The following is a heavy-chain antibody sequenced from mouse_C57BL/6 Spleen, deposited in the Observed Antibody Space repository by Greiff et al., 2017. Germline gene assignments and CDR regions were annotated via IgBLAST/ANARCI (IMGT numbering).Heavy chain of an antibody. CDR2: IDPENGDT. V-gene: IGHV14-4*01. Sequence: VQLQQSGAELVRPGASVKLSCTASGFNIKDDYMHWVKQRPEQGLEWIGWIDPENGDTEYASKFQGKATITADTSSNTAYLQLSGLTSEDTAVYYCTMVVGYARDEWGQGTSVTVSS. CDR1: GFNIKDDY. D-gene: IGHD1-1*01. CDR3: TMVVGYARDE. J-gene: IGHJ4*01.